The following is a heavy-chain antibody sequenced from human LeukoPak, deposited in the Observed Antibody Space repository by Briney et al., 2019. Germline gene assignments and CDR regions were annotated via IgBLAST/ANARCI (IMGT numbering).Heavy chain of an antibody. CDR3: ARDSITIFGVVAAAYYYYMDV. J-gene: IGHJ6*03. D-gene: IGHD3-3*01. CDR2: INPSGGST. CDR1: GYTFTSYY. V-gene: IGHV1-46*01. Sequence: ASVKVSCKASGYTFTSYYMHWVRQAPGQGLEWMGIINPSGGSTSYAQKFQGRVTMTRDTSTSTVYMELSSLRSEDTAVYYCARDSITIFGVVAAAYYYYMDVWGKGATVTVPS.